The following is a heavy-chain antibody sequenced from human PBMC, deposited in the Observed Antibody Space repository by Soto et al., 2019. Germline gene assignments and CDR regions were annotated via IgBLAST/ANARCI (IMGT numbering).Heavy chain of an antibody. J-gene: IGHJ3*02. CDR2: ISSNGGST. V-gene: IGHV3-64*01. CDR1: GFTFSSYA. Sequence: GGSLRLSCAASGFTFSSYAMHWVRQAPGKGLEYVSAISSNGGSTYYANSVKGRFTISRDNSKNTLYLQMGSLRAEDMAVYYCARDVFYGDYEGAFDIWGQGTMVTVSS. CDR3: ARDVFYGDYEGAFDI. D-gene: IGHD4-17*01.